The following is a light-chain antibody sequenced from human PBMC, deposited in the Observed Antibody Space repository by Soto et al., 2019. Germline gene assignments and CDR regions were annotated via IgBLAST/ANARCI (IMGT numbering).Light chain of an antibody. V-gene: IGKV3-15*01. CDR3: QQYNNWPRRT. Sequence: EVVLRQSPATLSVSPGERATLSCRASQSVSSNLAWYQQKPGQAPRLLIYGASTRATGIPARFSGSGSGTEFTLTISSLQSEDFAVYYCQQYNNWPRRTFGQGTKVDIK. CDR2: GAS. J-gene: IGKJ1*01. CDR1: QSVSSN.